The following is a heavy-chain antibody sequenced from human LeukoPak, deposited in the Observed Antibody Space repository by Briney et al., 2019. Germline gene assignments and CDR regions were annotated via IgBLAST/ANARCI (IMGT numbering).Heavy chain of an antibody. Sequence: SETLSLTCAVYGGSFSGYYWNWIRQPPGKGLEWIGEINHSGSTNYNPSLKSRVTISVDTSKNQFSLKLSSVTAADTAVYYCARAHGVIVVVPAANQNWFDPWGQGTLVTVSS. D-gene: IGHD2-2*01. J-gene: IGHJ5*02. V-gene: IGHV4-34*01. CDR3: ARAHGVIVVVPAANQNWFDP. CDR1: GGSFSGYY. CDR2: INHSGST.